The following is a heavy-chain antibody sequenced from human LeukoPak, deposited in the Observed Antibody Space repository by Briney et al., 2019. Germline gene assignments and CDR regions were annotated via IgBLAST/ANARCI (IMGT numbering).Heavy chain of an antibody. D-gene: IGHD3-9*01. Sequence: GGSLRLSCAASGFTFTSYSMNWVRQAPGKGLEWVSTISGGGGSAYYAESVEGRFTISTYNSKNTLYLQVNSLRSEYTAVYYCARGERYLYYYYGMDVWGQGTTVTVPS. CDR1: GFTFTSYS. V-gene: IGHV3-23*01. CDR2: ISGGGGSA. CDR3: ARGERYLYYYYGMDV. J-gene: IGHJ6*02.